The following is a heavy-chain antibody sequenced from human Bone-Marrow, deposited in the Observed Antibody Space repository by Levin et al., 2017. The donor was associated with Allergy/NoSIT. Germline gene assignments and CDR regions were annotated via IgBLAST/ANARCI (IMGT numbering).Heavy chain of an antibody. Sequence: ASVKVSCKASGYTFTSYDINWVRQATGQGLEWMGWMNPNSGNTGYAQKFQGRVTMTRNTSISTAYMELSSLRSEDTAVYYCARGAVVVDAMGSIVWRVGEFNWFDPWGQGTLVTVSS. V-gene: IGHV1-8*01. D-gene: IGHD2-15*01. CDR1: GYTFTSYD. J-gene: IGHJ5*02. CDR2: MNPNSGNT. CDR3: ARGAVVVDAMGSIVWRVGEFNWFDP.